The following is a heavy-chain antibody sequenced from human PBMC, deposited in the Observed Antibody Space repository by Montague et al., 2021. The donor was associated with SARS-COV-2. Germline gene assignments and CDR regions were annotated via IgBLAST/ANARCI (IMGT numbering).Heavy chain of an antibody. CDR3: ARHSGGSEVAGLDY. Sequence: SETLSLTCSVSGNSLSNSRYFWGWIRQPPRKGLEWIGSFYFGGKFLYNSSLESRVTISVDTSKNQFSLQLSSVTASDTAVYYGARHSGGSEVAGLDYWGQGFLVSVSS. J-gene: IGHJ4*02. D-gene: IGHD6-19*01. CDR1: GNSLSNSRYF. CDR2: FYFGGKF. V-gene: IGHV4-39*01.